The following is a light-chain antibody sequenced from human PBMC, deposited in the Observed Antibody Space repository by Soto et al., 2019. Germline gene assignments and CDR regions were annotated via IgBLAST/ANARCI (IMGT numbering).Light chain of an antibody. CDR2: DAS. CDR3: QQYENLPT. CDR1: QNINNY. Sequence: DIPMTPSPSSLSASVGDRVTITCQASQNINNYLNWYQQKPGRAPKLLIYDASNLEAGVPSRFRGSGSGTDFTFTISRLQPEDIATYYCQQYENLPTFGQGTRLENK. J-gene: IGKJ5*01. V-gene: IGKV1-33*01.